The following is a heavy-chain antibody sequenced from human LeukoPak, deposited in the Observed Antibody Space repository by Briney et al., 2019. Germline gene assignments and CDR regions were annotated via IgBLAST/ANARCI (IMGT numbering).Heavy chain of an antibody. CDR2: TIPIFGTA. CDR1: GGTFSSYD. J-gene: IGHJ4*02. V-gene: IGHV1-69*05. D-gene: IGHD3-16*02. Sequence: SVKVSCNASGGTFSSYDISWVRQPHGQGLEWMGGTIPIFGTANYAQKFQGRVTITTDESTSTAYMELSSLRSEDTAVYYCARGLRLGELSVYPGYWGRGTLVTVSS. CDR3: ARGLRLGELSVYPGY.